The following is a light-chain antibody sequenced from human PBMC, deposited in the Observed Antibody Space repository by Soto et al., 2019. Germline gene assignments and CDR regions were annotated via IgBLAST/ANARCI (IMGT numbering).Light chain of an antibody. CDR3: QQRSNWPLT. J-gene: IGKJ4*01. CDR2: DAS. V-gene: IGKV3-11*01. CDR1: ESVAGY. Sequence: EIVLTQSPATLSLSPGEGATLSCRASESVAGYLAWYQQKPGLPPRLLIYDASNRATGIPARFSGSGSGTDFTLTVSSLEPEDFAVYYCQQRSNWPLTFGGGTKVDIK.